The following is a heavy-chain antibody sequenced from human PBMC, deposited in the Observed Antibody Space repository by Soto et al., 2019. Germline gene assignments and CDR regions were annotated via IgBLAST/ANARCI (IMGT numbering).Heavy chain of an antibody. CDR2: IWYDGSNK. CDR3: ASDLSSSWYFDY. D-gene: IGHD6-13*01. CDR1: GFTFSSYG. Sequence: QVQLVESGGGVVQPGRSLRLSCVASGFTFSSYGMHWVRQAPGKGLEWVAVIWYDGSNKYYADSVKGRFTISRDNSKNTLYLQMNSLRAEDTAVYYCASDLSSSWYFDYWGQGTLVTVSS. V-gene: IGHV3-33*01. J-gene: IGHJ4*02.